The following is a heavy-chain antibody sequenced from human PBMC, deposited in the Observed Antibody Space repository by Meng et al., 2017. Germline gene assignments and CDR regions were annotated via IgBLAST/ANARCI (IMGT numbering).Heavy chain of an antibody. CDR3: ARTGYCSSTSCYGPRDYYYYYGMAV. CDR1: GYTFTSYD. V-gene: IGHV1-8*03. D-gene: IGHD2-2*01. J-gene: IGHJ6*02. Sequence: ASVKVSCKASGYTFTSYDINWVRQATGQGLEWMGWMNPNSGDTGYAQKFQGRVTITRNTSISTAYMELSSLRSEDTAVYYCARTGYCSSTSCYGPRDYYYYYGMAVWGPGNTV. CDR2: MNPNSGDT.